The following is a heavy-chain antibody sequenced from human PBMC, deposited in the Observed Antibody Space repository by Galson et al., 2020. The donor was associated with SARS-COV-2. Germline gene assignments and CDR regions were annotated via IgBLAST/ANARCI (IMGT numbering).Heavy chain of an antibody. J-gene: IGHJ4*02. CDR2: IYWDDNK. V-gene: IGHV2-5*02. Sequence: SGPTLVKPPQTLPLTCTFSGISPRTSAVGVDWIRQPPQKALEWIALIYWDDNKRYSPSLNSRLTITKDTSKNQVVLTMTNMDPVDTATYYCVRNFLWFGELFDYWGQGTLVTVAS. CDR3: VRNFLWFGELFDY. CDR1: GISPRTSAVG. D-gene: IGHD3-10*01.